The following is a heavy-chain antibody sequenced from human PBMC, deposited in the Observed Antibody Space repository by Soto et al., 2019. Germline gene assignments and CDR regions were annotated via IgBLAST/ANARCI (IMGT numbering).Heavy chain of an antibody. J-gene: IGHJ4*02. V-gene: IGHV3-23*01. Sequence: EVQLLESGGDLVQPGGSPRLSCAASGFTFSSFAMSWVRQAPGKGLEWVSSISATGATTYYADSVKGRFTISRDNSKNTLYLQMNSLRAEDTAVYYCAKDDSARIIGQLGNWGQGTLVTVSS. CDR1: GFTFSSFA. D-gene: IGHD2-15*01. CDR3: AKDDSARIIGQLGN. CDR2: ISATGATT.